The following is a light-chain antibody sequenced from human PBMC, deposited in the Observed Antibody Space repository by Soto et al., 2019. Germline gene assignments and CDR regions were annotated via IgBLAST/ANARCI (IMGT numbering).Light chain of an antibody. Sequence: QSVLTQPASVSGSPGQSITISCTGTSSDVGGYNYVSWYQQHPGKAPNLMIYDVSDRPSGVSNRFSASKSGNTASLTISGLQAEDEADYYCCSYTSSSTPWVFGTGTKVTVL. CDR3: CSYTSSSTPWV. V-gene: IGLV2-14*03. CDR1: SSDVGGYNY. CDR2: DVS. J-gene: IGLJ1*01.